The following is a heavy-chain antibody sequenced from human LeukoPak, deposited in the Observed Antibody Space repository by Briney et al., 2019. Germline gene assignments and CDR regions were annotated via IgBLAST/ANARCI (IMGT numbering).Heavy chain of an antibody. V-gene: IGHV4-30-4*08. J-gene: IGHJ4*02. Sequence: SQTLSLTCTVSGGSISSGDYYWSWIRQPPGKGLEWIAYIYYSGTTYYNPSLKSRVSISVDTSKQFSLKLSSVTAADTAVYYCVRDREMAYWGQGILVTVSS. CDR3: VRDREMAY. CDR1: GGSISSGDYY. D-gene: IGHD2-8*01. CDR2: IYYSGTT.